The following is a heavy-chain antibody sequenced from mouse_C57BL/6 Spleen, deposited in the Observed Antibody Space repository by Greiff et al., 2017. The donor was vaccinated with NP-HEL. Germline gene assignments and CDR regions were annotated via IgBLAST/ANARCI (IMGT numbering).Heavy chain of an antibody. CDR1: GFNIKDDY. CDR3: TTWMVTTGPFAY. D-gene: IGHD2-2*01. CDR2: IDPENGDT. J-gene: IGHJ3*01. V-gene: IGHV14-4*01. Sequence: VQLQQSGAELVRPGASVKLSCTASGFNIKDDYMHWVKQRPEQGLEWIGWIDPENGDTEYASKFQGKATITADTSSNTAYLQLSSLTSEDTAVYYCTTWMVTTGPFAYWGQGTLVTVSA.